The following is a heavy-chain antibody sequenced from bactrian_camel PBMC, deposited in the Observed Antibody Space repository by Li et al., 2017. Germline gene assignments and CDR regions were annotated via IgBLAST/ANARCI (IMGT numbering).Heavy chain of an antibody. J-gene: IGHJ6*01. D-gene: IGHD3*01. V-gene: IGHV3S63*01. Sequence: HVQLVESGGGSVQAGGSLRLSCAHSGYISSRHCMGWFRQAPGKAREGIAGIRRNGDAYYADSVKGRFTISRDNAKNIIYLQMSSLTPDDTAMYYCAAGTRIIVGDYCDGITAWGQGTQVTVS. CDR1: GYISSRHC. CDR2: IRRNGDA. CDR3: AAGTRIIVGDYCDGITA.